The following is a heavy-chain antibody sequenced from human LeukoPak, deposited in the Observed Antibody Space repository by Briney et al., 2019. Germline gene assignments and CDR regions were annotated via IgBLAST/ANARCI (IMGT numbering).Heavy chain of an antibody. D-gene: IGHD3-22*01. Sequence: GGSLRLSCAASGFSFSDYAMAWVRQAPGKGLEWVSVITGSGGVTHYAGSVKGRFTISRDNSKNILYLQMNNLRVEDTARYYCAKDGLYYDGSTHIYYFDYWGQGTLVAVSS. J-gene: IGHJ4*02. V-gene: IGHV3-23*01. CDR2: ITGSGGVT. CDR1: GFSFSDYA. CDR3: AKDGLYYDGSTHIYYFDY.